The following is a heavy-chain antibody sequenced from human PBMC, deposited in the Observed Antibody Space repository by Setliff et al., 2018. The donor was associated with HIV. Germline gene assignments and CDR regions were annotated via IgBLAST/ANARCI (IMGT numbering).Heavy chain of an antibody. Sequence: PSETLSLTCTVTGGSISTNNFYWGWIRQPPGKGLQWIGSIYFTGDSYYDPSLKSRVTTSVDTSKNQFSLKLSSVTAADTAVYYCARGPPGYSSGWYYGSLGYMDVWGKGTTVTVSS. J-gene: IGHJ6*03. D-gene: IGHD6-19*01. CDR3: ARGPPGYSSGWYYGSLGYMDV. CDR2: IYFTGDS. V-gene: IGHV4-39*07. CDR1: GGSISTNNFY.